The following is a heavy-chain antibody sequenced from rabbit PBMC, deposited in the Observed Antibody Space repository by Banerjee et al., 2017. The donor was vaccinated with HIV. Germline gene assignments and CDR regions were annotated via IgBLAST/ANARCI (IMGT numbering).Heavy chain of an antibody. CDR2: IYGGSGGT. CDR1: GFSFSSGYY. D-gene: IGHD4-2*01. Sequence: QEQLEESGGDLVKPGASLTLTCTASGFSFSSGYYMCWVRQAPGKGLEWIACIYGGSGGTYYASWAKGRFTISKTSSTTVTLQMTSLTAADTATYFCARDAAGAFNLWGQGTLVTVS. V-gene: IGHV1S45*01. CDR3: ARDAAGAFNL. J-gene: IGHJ4*01.